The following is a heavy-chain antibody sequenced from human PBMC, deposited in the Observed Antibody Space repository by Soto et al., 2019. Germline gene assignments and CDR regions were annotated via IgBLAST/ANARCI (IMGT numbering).Heavy chain of an antibody. D-gene: IGHD1-7*01. Sequence: SETLSLTCTVSGGSVSSGSYYWSWIRQPPGKGLEWIGYIYYSGSTNYNPALKSRVTISVDTSKNQFSLKLSSVTAAVTAVYYCARVLTGTTFYFDYWGQGTLVTVSS. CDR2: IYYSGST. CDR1: GGSVSSGSYY. V-gene: IGHV4-61*01. CDR3: ARVLTGTTFYFDY. J-gene: IGHJ4*02.